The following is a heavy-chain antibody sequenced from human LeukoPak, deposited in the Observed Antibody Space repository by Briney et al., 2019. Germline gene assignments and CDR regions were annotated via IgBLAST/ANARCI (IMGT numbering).Heavy chain of an antibody. CDR2: INGSGGST. CDR1: GFTFSSYA. V-gene: IGHV3-23*01. J-gene: IGHJ3*02. Sequence: PGGSLRLSCAASGFTFSSYAMSWVRQAPGKGLEWVSAINGSGGSTYYADSVKGRFTISRDNSKNTLYLQMNSLRAEDTAVYYCAKDRTGGIFGVTFYDAFDIWGQGTMVTVSS. D-gene: IGHD3-3*01. CDR3: AKDRTGGIFGVTFYDAFDI.